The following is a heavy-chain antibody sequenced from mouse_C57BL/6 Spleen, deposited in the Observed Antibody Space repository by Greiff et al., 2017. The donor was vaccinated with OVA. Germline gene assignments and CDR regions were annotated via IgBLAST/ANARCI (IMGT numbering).Heavy chain of an antibody. Sequence: EVQLVESGGGLVKPGGSLKLSCAASGFTFSSYTMSWVRQTPEKRLEWVATISGGGGNTYYPDSVKGRFTISRDNAKNTLYLQMSSLRSEDTALYYCARQGYDGYYVAYWGQGTLVTVSA. CDR2: ISGGGGNT. V-gene: IGHV5-9*01. D-gene: IGHD2-3*01. J-gene: IGHJ3*01. CDR3: ARQGYDGYYVAY. CDR1: GFTFSSYT.